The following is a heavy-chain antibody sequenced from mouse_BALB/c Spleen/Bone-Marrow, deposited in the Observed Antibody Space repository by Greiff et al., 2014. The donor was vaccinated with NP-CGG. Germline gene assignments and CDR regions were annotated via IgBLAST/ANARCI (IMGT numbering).Heavy chain of an antibody. CDR2: ISGGGSYT. Sequence: EVMLVESGGGLVKPGGSLKLSCTASGFIFSDYYMYWVRQTPEKRLEWVAAISGGGSYTYYPDSVKGRFTISRDNAKNNLYLQMSSLKSEDTAMYYCARSGEKYGAMDYWGQGTSVTVSS. J-gene: IGHJ4*01. CDR3: ARSGEKYGAMDY. CDR1: GFIFSDYY. V-gene: IGHV5-4*02. D-gene: IGHD1-1*02.